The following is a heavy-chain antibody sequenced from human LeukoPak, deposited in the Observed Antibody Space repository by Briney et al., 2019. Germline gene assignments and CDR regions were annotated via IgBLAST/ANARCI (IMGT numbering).Heavy chain of an antibody. CDR3: ARDNQNPAAAGSWLDP. D-gene: IGHD6-13*01. V-gene: IGHV3-21*01. CDR2: ISSSSSYI. J-gene: IGHJ5*02. CDR1: GFTFSSYS. Sequence: GGSLRLSCAASGFTFSSYSMNWVRQAPGKGLEWVSSISSSSSYIYYADSVRGRFTISRDNAKNSLYLQMNSLRAEDTAVYYCARDNQNPAAAGSWLDPWGQGTLVTVSS.